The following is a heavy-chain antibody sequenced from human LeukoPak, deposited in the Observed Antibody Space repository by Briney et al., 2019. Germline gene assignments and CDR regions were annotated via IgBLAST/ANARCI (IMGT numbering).Heavy chain of an antibody. V-gene: IGHV3-33*06. Sequence: GGSLRLSCAASGFSFSHFAMHWVRQAPGKGLEWVAVVWSDGSNEYFAYSVKGRFYISRDNSRNTVYLHLSGLRVEDTAVYYCAKPTQEFYFFDDWGQGTLVSVS. D-gene: IGHD2/OR15-2a*01. CDR2: VWSDGSNE. CDR3: AKPTQEFYFFDD. J-gene: IGHJ4*02. CDR1: GFSFSHFA.